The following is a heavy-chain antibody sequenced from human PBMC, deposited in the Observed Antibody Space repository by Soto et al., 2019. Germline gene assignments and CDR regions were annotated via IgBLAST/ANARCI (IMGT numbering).Heavy chain of an antibody. D-gene: IGHD3-22*01. CDR1: GNSISTTNW. CDR3: ARDVGYHYDGSPSGQFDF. CDR2: IYHSGST. J-gene: IGHJ4*02. Sequence: SETLSLTCVVSGNSISTTNWWSWVRQSPGKGLEWIGEIYHSGSTNYNPSLKSRVTISVDKSKNQFSLKLSSVTAADTAVYYCARDVGYHYDGSPSGQFDFWGRGTLVTVSS. V-gene: IGHV4-4*02.